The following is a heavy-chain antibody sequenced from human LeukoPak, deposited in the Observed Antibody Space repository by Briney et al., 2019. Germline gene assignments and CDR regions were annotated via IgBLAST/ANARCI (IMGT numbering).Heavy chain of an antibody. CDR1: GGSISTYY. V-gene: IGHV4-59*01. CDR3: ARTRYYYNSRSYGAPYYFDY. D-gene: IGHD3-10*01. Sequence: PSETLSLTCTVSGGSISTYYWSWIRQPPGKGLEWIGYIYYTGSTSYNPSLKSRVTMSLDASKNQFSLELNSVTPADTAVYYCARTRYYYNSRSYGAPYYFDYWGQGTLVTVSS. CDR2: IYYTGST. J-gene: IGHJ4*02.